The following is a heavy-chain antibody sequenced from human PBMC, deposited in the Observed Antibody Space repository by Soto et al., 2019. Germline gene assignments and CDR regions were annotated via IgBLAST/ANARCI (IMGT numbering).Heavy chain of an antibody. CDR2: IAHSGST. CDR3: ARGVDSLGYSGYVYGDPFDI. J-gene: IGHJ3*02. CDR1: GGSFSGYY. Sequence: SETLSLTCALSGGSFSGYYWSWIRQPPGKGLEWIGEIAHSGSTNYNPSFKSRVTISLDTSKAQFSLKLSAVTAADTAVYYCARGVDSLGYSGYVYGDPFDIWGQGTMVTVSS. V-gene: IGHV4-34*01. D-gene: IGHD5-12*01.